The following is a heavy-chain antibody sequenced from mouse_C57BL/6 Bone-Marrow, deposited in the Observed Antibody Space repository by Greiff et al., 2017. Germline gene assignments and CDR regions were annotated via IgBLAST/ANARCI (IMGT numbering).Heavy chain of an antibody. CDR1: GFNIKDYY. D-gene: IGHD2-3*01. Sequence: VQLQQSGAELVRPGASVKLSCTASGFNIKDYYMPWVKQRPEQGLEWIGRIDPEDGDTEYAPKFQGKATMTADTSSNTAYLQLSRLTSEDTAVYYWTTGLLRQERTCAKDYWGQGTSVTVSS. CDR2: IDPEDGDT. V-gene: IGHV14-1*01. J-gene: IGHJ4*01. CDR3: TTGLLRQERTCAKDY.